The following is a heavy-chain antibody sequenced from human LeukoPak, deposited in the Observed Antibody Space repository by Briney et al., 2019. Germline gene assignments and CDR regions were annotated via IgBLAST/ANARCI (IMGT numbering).Heavy chain of an antibody. CDR3: ARGRVDAIDWFFDL. CDR1: GGSVRGGSYF. J-gene: IGHJ2*01. Sequence: SDTLSLTCTVSGGSVRGGSYFWSWIRQPPGKGLEWIGYIFYTGSTNYNPSLNSRVTISLDTSKNQFSLKLSSVTAADTALYYCARGRVDAIDWFFDLWGRGTLVTVSS. D-gene: IGHD2-2*01. CDR2: IFYTGST. V-gene: IGHV4-61*01.